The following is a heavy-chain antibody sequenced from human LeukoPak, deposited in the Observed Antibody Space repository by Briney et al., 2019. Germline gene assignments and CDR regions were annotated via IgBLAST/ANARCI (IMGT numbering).Heavy chain of an antibody. D-gene: IGHD4-23*01. CDR2: INPSGGST. CDR3: ARVPSYGGNSQVG. J-gene: IGHJ4*02. CDR1: GYTFTSYY. V-gene: IGHV1-46*01. Sequence: ASVKVSCKASGYTFTSYYMHWVRQAPGQGLEWMGIINPSGGSTSYAQKFQGRVTMTRDTSISTAYMELSRLRSDDTAVYYCARVPSYGGNSQVGWGQGTLVTVSS.